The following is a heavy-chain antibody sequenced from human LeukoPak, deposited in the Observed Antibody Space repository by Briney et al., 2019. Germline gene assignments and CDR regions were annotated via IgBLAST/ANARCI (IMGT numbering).Heavy chain of an antibody. V-gene: IGHV1-2*02. Sequence: GASVKVSCKASGYTFTGYYMHWVRQAPGQGLEWMGWINPNSGGTNYAQKFQGRVTMTRDTSISTAYMELSRLRSDDTAVYYCARDGRDSSGWYTIAYIDYWGQGTLVTVSS. CDR2: INPNSGGT. J-gene: IGHJ4*02. CDR1: GYTFTGYY. CDR3: ARDGRDSSGWYTIAYIDY. D-gene: IGHD6-13*01.